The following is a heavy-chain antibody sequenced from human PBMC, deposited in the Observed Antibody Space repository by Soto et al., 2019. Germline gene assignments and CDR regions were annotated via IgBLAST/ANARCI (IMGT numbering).Heavy chain of an antibody. Sequence: GGSLRLSCAASGFTCSSYAMSWVRQAPGKGLEWVSAISGSGGSTYYADSVKGRFTISRDNSKNTLYLQMNSLRAEDTAVYYCAKDRAVAGISPFDYRGQGTLVTVSS. D-gene: IGHD6-19*01. CDR2: ISGSGGST. CDR1: GFTCSSYA. CDR3: AKDRAVAGISPFDY. V-gene: IGHV3-23*01. J-gene: IGHJ4*02.